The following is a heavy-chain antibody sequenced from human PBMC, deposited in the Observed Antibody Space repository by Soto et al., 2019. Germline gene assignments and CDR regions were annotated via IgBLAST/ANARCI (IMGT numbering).Heavy chain of an antibody. J-gene: IGHJ6*02. CDR3: ARESGGYDSSTRYGLDV. D-gene: IGHD6-25*01. CDR1: GGSTSSVGHY. CDR2: IYYSGST. V-gene: IGHV4-31*03. Sequence: KTSETLSLTCSVSGGSTSSVGHYWTWIRQQPGKGLEWIGYIYYSGSTDYNPSLKSRVTISVDRSKNQFSLNLSSVTAADTAIYYCARESGGYDSSTRYGLDVWGQGTTVTVSS.